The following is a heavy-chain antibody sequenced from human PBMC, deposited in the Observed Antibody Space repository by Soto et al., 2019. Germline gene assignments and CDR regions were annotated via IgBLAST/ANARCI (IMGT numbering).Heavy chain of an antibody. J-gene: IGHJ4*02. CDR2: ISYDGSNK. V-gene: IGHV3-30*03. Sequence: CAASGFTFSSYGMHWVRQAPGKGLEWVAVISYDGSNKYYADSVKGRFTISRDDSKNTLYLQMNSLKTEDTAVYYCATEGEVTPKYLDFWGQGTLVTVSS. CDR3: ATEGEVTPKYLDF. D-gene: IGHD4-4*01. CDR1: GFTFSSYG.